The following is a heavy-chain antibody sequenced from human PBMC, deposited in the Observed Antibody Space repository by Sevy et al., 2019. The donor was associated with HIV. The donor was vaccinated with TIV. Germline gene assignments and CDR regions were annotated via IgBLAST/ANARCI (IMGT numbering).Heavy chain of an antibody. CDR1: GFTPSTYG. CDR3: TRDPRRYGDYLLAYFDS. D-gene: IGHD4-17*01. J-gene: IGHJ4*02. Sequence: GGSLRLSCAASGFTPSTYGMHWVRQAPGKGLEWVAAIGYDGSNKYYADSVKGRFTISRDNSKNTLFLQMDSLRTEDTAVYYCTRDPRRYGDYLLAYFDSWGQGTLVTVSS. CDR2: IGYDGSNK. V-gene: IGHV3-33*01.